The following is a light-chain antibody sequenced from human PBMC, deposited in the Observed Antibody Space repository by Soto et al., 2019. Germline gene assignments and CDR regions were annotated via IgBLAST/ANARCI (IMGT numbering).Light chain of an antibody. CDR1: QSVSTY. V-gene: IGKV3-11*01. CDR3: QQRSSWPVT. J-gene: IGKJ1*01. Sequence: EIVLTLSPATLSLSPGERATLSCRASQSVSTYLAWYQQKPGQAPRLLIYDASSRATGIPARFSGSGSGTEFTLTISSLEPEDFAVYYCQQRSSWPVTFGQGTKVDIK. CDR2: DAS.